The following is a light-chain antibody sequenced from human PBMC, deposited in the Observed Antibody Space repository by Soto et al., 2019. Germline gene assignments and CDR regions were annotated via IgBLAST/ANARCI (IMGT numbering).Light chain of an antibody. CDR2: DAS. V-gene: IGKV1-16*01. CDR3: QQYNSYPIT. CDR1: QGISNY. Sequence: DIQMTQSPSSLSAYLGDRVTITCRASQGISNYLAWYQQKPGKAPKLLIYDASNLESGVPSRFSGSGSGTEFTLTISSLQPDDFATYYCQQYNSYPITFGQGTRLEIK. J-gene: IGKJ5*01.